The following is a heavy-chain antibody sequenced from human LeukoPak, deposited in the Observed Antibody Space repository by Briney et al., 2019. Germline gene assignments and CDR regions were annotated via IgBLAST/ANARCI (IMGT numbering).Heavy chain of an antibody. CDR3: ATVAVAGAGY. CDR1: EYTFTDYY. J-gene: IGHJ4*02. CDR2: VDPEDGET. D-gene: IGHD6-19*01. Sequence: ASVKISCKVSEYTFTDYYMHWVQQAPGKGLEWMGLVDPEDGETIYAEKFQGRVTITADTSTDTAYMELSSLRSEDTAVYYCATVAVAGAGYWGQGTLVTVSS. V-gene: IGHV1-69-2*01.